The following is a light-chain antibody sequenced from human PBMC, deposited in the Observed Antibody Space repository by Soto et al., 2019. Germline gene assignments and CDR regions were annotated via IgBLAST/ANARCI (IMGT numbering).Light chain of an antibody. CDR2: EVS. CDR1: SSNVGAYNY. CDR3: RSYTITNTLV. J-gene: IGLJ1*01. Sequence: QSALTQPASVSGSPGQSITISCTGTSSNVGAYNYVSWYQQHPGKAPKLMIYEVSNRPSGVSNRFSGSKSGNTASLTVSGLQAEDEADYYCRSYTITNTLVFGTGTKVTVL. V-gene: IGLV2-14*01.